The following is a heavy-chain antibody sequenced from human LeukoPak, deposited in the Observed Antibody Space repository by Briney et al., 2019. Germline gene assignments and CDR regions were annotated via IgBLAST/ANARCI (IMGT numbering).Heavy chain of an antibody. V-gene: IGHV3-30*18. CDR3: AKDLNYDFWSGLGN. Sequence: PGGSLRLSCAVSGFTFSSYGMNWVRQAPGKGLEWMAGISYDGTNKDYADSVKGRFTISRDNSKKTLYLQMNSLRAEDTAVYYCAKDLNYDFWSGLGNWGQGTLVTVSS. CDR2: ISYDGTNK. CDR1: GFTFSSYG. D-gene: IGHD3-3*01. J-gene: IGHJ4*02.